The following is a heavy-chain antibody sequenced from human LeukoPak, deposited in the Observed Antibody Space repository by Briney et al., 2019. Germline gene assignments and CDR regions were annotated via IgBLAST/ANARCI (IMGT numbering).Heavy chain of an antibody. CDR3: ARGPPIAAAGRVEYFQH. CDR1: GFTFTSYA. J-gene: IGHJ1*01. CDR2: ISSSSSYT. D-gene: IGHD6-13*01. V-gene: IGHV3-11*05. Sequence: GGSLRLSCAASGFTFTSYAMSWVRQAPGKGLEWVSYISSSSSYTNYADSVKGRFTISRDNAKNSLYLQMNSLRAEDTAVYYCARGPPIAAAGRVEYFQHWGQGTLVTVSS.